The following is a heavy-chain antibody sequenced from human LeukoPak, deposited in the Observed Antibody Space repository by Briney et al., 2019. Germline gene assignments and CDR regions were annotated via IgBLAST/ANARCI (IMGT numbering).Heavy chain of an antibody. CDR3: ARDRVLGYQLRSGYFDY. V-gene: IGHV1-2*02. J-gene: IGHJ4*02. CDR2: INPNSGGT. D-gene: IGHD2-2*01. Sequence: GASVKVSCKASGYTFTGYYMHWVRQAPGQGLEWMGWINPNSGGTNYAQKFQGRVTMTRDTSISTAYMELSRLGSDDTAVYYCARDRVLGYQLRSGYFDYWGQGTLVTVSS. CDR1: GYTFTGYY.